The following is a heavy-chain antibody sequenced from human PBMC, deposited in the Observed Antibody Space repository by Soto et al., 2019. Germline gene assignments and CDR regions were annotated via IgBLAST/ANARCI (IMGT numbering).Heavy chain of an antibody. CDR1: GYTFTSYD. D-gene: IGHD3-3*01. CDR2: MNPNSGNT. J-gene: IGHJ6*03. CDR3: ARGRPGARSVWSGYLGSYYYYYMDV. V-gene: IGHV1-8*01. Sequence: ASVKVSCKASGYTFTSYDINWVRQATGQGLEWMGWMNPNSGNTGYAQKFQGRVTMTRNTSISTAYMELSSLRSEDTAVYYCARGRPGARSVWSGYLGSYYYYYMDVWGKGTKVTVSS.